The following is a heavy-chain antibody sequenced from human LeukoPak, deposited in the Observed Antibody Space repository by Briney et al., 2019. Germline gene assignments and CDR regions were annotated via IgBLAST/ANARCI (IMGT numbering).Heavy chain of an antibody. J-gene: IGHJ4*02. D-gene: IGHD3-22*01. V-gene: IGHV3-23*01. CDR3: AKASHYYDSSGYPEY. CDR1: GFTFSSYA. Sequence: PGGSLSLSCAASGFTFSSYAMSWVRQAPGKGLEWVSAISGSGGSTYYADSVKGRFTISRDNSKNTLYLQMNSLRAEDTAVYYCAKASHYYDSSGYPEYWGQGTLVTVSS. CDR2: ISGSGGST.